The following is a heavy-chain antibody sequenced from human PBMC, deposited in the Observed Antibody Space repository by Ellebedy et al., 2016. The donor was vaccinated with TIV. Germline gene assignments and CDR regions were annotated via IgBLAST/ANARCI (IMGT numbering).Heavy chain of an antibody. J-gene: IGHJ4*02. Sequence: GESLKISCAVSGFSASANYMSWVRQAPGKGLEWVSVIYSCVSTYYADSVKGRFTISRENSKNTLYLQMSSLRAEDTAVYYCARRPSGSDWVYFDYWGQGTLVTVSS. CDR2: IYSCVST. D-gene: IGHD1-26*01. CDR1: GFSASANY. CDR3: ARRPSGSDWVYFDY. V-gene: IGHV3-66*04.